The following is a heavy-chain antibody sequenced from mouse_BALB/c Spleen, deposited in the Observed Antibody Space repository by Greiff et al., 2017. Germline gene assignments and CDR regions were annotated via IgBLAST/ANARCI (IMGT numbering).Heavy chain of an antibody. V-gene: IGHV1-47*01. D-gene: IGHD2-13*01. Sequence: VQLLQSGAELVKPGASLKMSCTAFGYTFTTYPIEWIKQNHGKSLEWIGYFHPYNDDTKYTEKFKGKSNLPVEKSSSTVYLELSRLTSDDSAVYYCARRVTIQAMDYWGRGTSVTVTS. J-gene: IGHJ4*01. CDR3: ARRVTIQAMDY. CDR2: FHPYNDDT. CDR1: GYTFTTYP.